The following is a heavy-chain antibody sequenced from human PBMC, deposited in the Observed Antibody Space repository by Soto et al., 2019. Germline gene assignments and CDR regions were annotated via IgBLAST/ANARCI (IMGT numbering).Heavy chain of an antibody. CDR3: AREEQLAYYYYGMDV. V-gene: IGHV3-33*01. J-gene: IGHJ6*02. Sequence: LRLSCAASGFTFSSYGMHWVRQAPGKGLEWVAVIWYDGSNKYYADSVKGRFTISRDNSKNTLYLQMNSLRAEDTAVYYCAREEQLAYYYYGMDVWGQGTTVTVSS. D-gene: IGHD6-6*01. CDR1: GFTFSSYG. CDR2: IWYDGSNK.